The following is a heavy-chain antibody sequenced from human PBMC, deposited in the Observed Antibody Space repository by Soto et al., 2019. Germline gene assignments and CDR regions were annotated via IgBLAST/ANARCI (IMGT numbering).Heavy chain of an antibody. CDR3: ARVDCSSTSCHYYFDY. J-gene: IGHJ4*02. CDR2: IIPIFGTA. D-gene: IGHD2-2*01. Sequence: SVKVSCKASGGTFSSYAIIWVRQAPGQGLEWMGGIIPIFGTANYAQKFQGRVTITADESTSTAYMELSSLRSEDTAVYYCARVDCSSTSCHYYFDYWGQGTLVTVSS. V-gene: IGHV1-69*13. CDR1: GGTFSSYA.